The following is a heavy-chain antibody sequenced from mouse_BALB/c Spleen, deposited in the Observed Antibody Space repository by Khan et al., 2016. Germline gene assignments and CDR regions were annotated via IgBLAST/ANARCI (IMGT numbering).Heavy chain of an antibody. J-gene: IGHJ4*01. V-gene: IGHV9-3-1*01. D-gene: IGHD2-14*01. Sequence: QIQLVQSGPELKKPGETVKISCKASGYTFTNYGMNWVKQAPGKGLKWMGWINTYTGEPTYADDFKGRFAFSLETSASTAYLQINNLKNEDTATYVIAREGVRRTGCAMNYGGQGTSVTVSS. CDR1: GYTFTNYG. CDR2: INTYTGEP. CDR3: AREGVRRTGCAMNY.